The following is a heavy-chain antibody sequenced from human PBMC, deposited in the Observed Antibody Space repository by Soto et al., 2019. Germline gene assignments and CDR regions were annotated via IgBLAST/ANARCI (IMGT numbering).Heavy chain of an antibody. V-gene: IGHV3-30*03. D-gene: IGHD1-26*01. CDR2: TTSDGARI. J-gene: IGHJ4*02. CDR3: ARKNPGREWELPDY. Sequence: VQLLESGGGLVQPGGSLRLSCAASGFAFSTYGMHWVRQAPGKGLEWVAVTTSDGARINYADSVKGRFTISRDNSRTTLYLQMNSLRIDDTAVYYCARKNPGREWELPDYWGQGTLVTVSS. CDR1: GFAFSTYG.